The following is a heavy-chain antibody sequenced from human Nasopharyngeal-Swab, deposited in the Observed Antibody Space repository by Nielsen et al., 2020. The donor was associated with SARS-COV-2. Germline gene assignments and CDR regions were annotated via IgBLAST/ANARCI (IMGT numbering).Heavy chain of an antibody. CDR3: ARDLSSVWTSGLGV. V-gene: IGHV3-72*01. Sequence: GESLKISCAASGFTFSAHYMDWVRQAPGKGLEWVVRSRNKANGYTTEYAASVRGRFTISRDDSKDSLYLQMNSLKTEDTAVYYCARDLSSVWTSGLGVWGQGTTVTVSS. D-gene: IGHD6-19*01. CDR1: GFTFSAHY. J-gene: IGHJ6*02. CDR2: SRNKANGYTT.